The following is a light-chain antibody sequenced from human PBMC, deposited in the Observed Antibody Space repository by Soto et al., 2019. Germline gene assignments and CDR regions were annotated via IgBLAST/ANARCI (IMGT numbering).Light chain of an antibody. CDR1: QSISIC. Sequence: DIQMTQSPSTLSASLGERVPITCRASQSISICLAWYQQKPGKAPKIMIYKASSLESGVPSRFSGSGSGTEFTLTISSLQHDDFANYYCQQYNSYYPRTFGQGTKVDIK. CDR3: QQYNSYYPRT. CDR2: KAS. V-gene: IGKV1-5*03. J-gene: IGKJ1*01.